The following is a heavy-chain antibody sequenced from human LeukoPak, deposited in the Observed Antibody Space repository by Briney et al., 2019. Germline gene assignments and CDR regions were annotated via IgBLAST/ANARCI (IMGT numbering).Heavy chain of an antibody. D-gene: IGHD3-22*01. V-gene: IGHV1-2*04. J-gene: IGHJ3*02. CDR1: GYTFTGYY. CDR3: ARTYYYDGSGANDAFNI. Sequence: ASVKVSCKASGYTFTGYYMHWVRQAPGQGLEWMGWINPSSGVANYAQRFQGWVTMTRDTSISTAYMELSRLKSDDTAVYYCARTYYYDGSGANDAFNIWGQGTMVTVSS. CDR2: INPSSGVA.